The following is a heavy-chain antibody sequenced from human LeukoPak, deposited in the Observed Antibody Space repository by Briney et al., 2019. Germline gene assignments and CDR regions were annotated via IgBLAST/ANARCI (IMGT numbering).Heavy chain of an antibody. Sequence: ASVKVSCKASGYTFTTYAMNWVRQAPGQGLEWMGWINTNTGNPTYAQGFTGRFVFSLDTSVSRAYLQISSLKAEDTAVYYCAKEGQYSSSWYLGYWGQGTLVTVSS. V-gene: IGHV7-4-1*02. CDR2: INTNTGNP. CDR1: GYTFTTYA. J-gene: IGHJ4*02. D-gene: IGHD6-13*01. CDR3: AKEGQYSSSWYLGY.